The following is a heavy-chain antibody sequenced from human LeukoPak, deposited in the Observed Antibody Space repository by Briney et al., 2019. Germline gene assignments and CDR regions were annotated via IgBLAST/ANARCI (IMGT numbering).Heavy chain of an antibody. CDR1: GYTFTSYD. Sequence: ASVKVSCKASGYTFTSYDINWVRQATGQGLEWMGWMNPNSGNTGYAQKFQGRVTMTRNTSISTAYMELSSLRSVDTAVYYCARVRPPTYYDFWSGRTNWFDPWGQGTLVTVSS. CDR3: ARVRPPTYYDFWSGRTNWFDP. CDR2: MNPNSGNT. J-gene: IGHJ5*02. D-gene: IGHD3-3*01. V-gene: IGHV1-8*01.